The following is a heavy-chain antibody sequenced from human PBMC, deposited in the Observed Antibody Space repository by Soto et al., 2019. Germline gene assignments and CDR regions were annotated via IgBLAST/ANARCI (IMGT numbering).Heavy chain of an antibody. CDR3: ARHRAKRGGPAGFDD. CDR1: GYAFTVYY. D-gene: IGHD1-26*01. J-gene: IGHJ4*02. CDR2: INPKSGGT. V-gene: IGHV1-2*02. Sequence: GASVKVSCKACGYAFTVYYMHWVRQAPGQGLEWMGWINPKSGGTMYPQKFQGRVTMTWDTSISTAYMALTRLRSDDTAVYYCARHRAKRGGPAGFDDWRQATPVTLSS.